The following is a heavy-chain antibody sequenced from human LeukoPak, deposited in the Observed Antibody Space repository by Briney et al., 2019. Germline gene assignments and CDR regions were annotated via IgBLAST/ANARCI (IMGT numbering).Heavy chain of an antibody. D-gene: IGHD3-10*01. J-gene: IGHJ4*02. CDR1: GFTFSSYG. Sequence: GGSLRLSCEASGFTFSSYGLHWVRQAPGKGLEWVAVISYDVINKFYADSVKSRFTISRDNSKNTLYLQMTSLRPEDTAVYYCAKDTNVYYGTGSSAPDYWGQGTLVTVSS. CDR2: ISYDVINK. V-gene: IGHV3-30*18. CDR3: AKDTNVYYGTGSSAPDY.